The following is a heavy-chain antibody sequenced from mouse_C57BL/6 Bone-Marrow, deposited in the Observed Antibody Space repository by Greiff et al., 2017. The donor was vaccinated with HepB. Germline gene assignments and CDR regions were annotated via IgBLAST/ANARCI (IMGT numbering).Heavy chain of an antibody. CDR3: ARSDYDEDY. CDR1: GFNIKDYY. J-gene: IGHJ2*01. Sequence: VQLQQSGAELVKPGASVKLSCTASGFNIKDYYMHWVKQRTEQGLEWIGRIDPEDGETKYATKFQGKATITADTSSNTAYLQLSSLTSEDTAVYYCARSDYDEDYWGQGTTLTVSS. D-gene: IGHD2-4*01. V-gene: IGHV14-2*01. CDR2: IDPEDGET.